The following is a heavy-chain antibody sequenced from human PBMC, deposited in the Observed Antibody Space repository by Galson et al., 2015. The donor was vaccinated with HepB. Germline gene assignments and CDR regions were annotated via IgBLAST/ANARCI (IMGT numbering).Heavy chain of an antibody. V-gene: IGHV2-5*02. D-gene: IGHD5-18*01. CDR1: GFSLKTSGVG. J-gene: IGHJ5*02. CDR3: AHSASYGLYYLDP. Sequence: PALVKPTQTLTLTCTFSGFSLKTSGVGVGWIRRPPGKALEWLGILYWDASKRYRPSLKTRLTITKDTSKNQVVLTMTNMDTVDTATYYCAHSASYGLYYLDPWGQGTLVTVSS. CDR2: LYWDASK.